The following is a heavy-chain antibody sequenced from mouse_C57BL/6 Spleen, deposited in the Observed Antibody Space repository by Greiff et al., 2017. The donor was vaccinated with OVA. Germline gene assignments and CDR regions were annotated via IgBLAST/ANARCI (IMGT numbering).Heavy chain of an antibody. Sequence: VQLQPPGADLATPGASVKLSCKASGYTFTSYWMHWVKQRPGQGLDWIGYINPSRGYTKYNQKFKDKATLTADKSSSTAYMQLSSLTYEASAVYYCARNYDGYPVFDYWGQGTTLTVSS. D-gene: IGHD2-3*01. CDR3: ARNYDGYPVFDY. V-gene: IGHV1-7*01. CDR2: INPSRGYT. J-gene: IGHJ2*01. CDR1: GYTFTSYW.